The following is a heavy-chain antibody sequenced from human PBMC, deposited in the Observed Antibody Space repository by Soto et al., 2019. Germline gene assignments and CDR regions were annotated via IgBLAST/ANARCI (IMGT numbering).Heavy chain of an antibody. V-gene: IGHV3-33*01. CDR2: IWYDGSNK. D-gene: IGHD3-22*01. Sequence: GSLRLSCAASVFTCSSYGMHWVRQAPGKGLEWVAVIWYDGSNKYYADSVKGRFTISRDNSKNTLYLQMNSLRAEDTAVYYCARDDRYILPHYYDSSGYYYYYGMDVWGQGTTVTVSS. J-gene: IGHJ6*02. CDR1: VFTCSSYG. CDR3: ARDDRYILPHYYDSSGYYYYYGMDV.